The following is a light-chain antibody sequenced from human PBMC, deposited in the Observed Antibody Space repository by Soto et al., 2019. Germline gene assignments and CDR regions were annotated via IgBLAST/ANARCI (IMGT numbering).Light chain of an antibody. CDR2: VAS. V-gene: IGKV3-15*01. Sequence: EIVMTQSPATLSVSPGERATLSCRASQSVSSNLAWYQQKPGQAPRLLLYVASTRATRIPARFSGSGSGTDFTLTTSSLQPEDFAVYDCQQYSNWPQTFGQGTKVDIK. CDR3: QQYSNWPQT. J-gene: IGKJ1*01. CDR1: QSVSSN.